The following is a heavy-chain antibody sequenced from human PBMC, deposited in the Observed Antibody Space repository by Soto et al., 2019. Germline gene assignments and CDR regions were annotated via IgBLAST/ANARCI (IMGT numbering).Heavy chain of an antibody. J-gene: IGHJ4*02. CDR2: INTNSGVT. CDR3: ARGVSGWSPFDF. V-gene: IGHV1-2*04. CDR1: GYTFTDYY. Sequence: QVQLVQSGAEVKKPGASVKVSCKASGYTFTDYYVHWVRQAPGQGLEWMGWINTNSGVTNFAQKFQGWGTLTRDTSVNTAYMELNRLKSDDTAVFFCARGVSGWSPFDFWGQGTLVTVSS. D-gene: IGHD6-19*01.